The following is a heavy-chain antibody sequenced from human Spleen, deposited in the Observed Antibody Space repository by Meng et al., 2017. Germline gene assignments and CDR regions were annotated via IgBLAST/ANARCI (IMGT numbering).Heavy chain of an antibody. CDR3: ARPARKYNSGWYSAFVI. V-gene: IGHV5-51*01. J-gene: IGHJ3*02. Sequence: GESLKISCQGFGYSFATYWIGWVRQTPGKGLEWMGIIHPSDSDIRYSPSFQGQVTISTDKSTSTAYLQWSSLKASDTAMYYCARPARKYNSGWYSAFVIWGQGTMVTVSS. D-gene: IGHD6-19*01. CDR1: GYSFATYW. CDR2: IHPSDSDI.